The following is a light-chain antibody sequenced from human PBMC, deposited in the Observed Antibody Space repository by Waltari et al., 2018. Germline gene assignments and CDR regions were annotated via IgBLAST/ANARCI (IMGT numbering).Light chain of an antibody. Sequence: QSALTQPPSASGSPGQSVPIPCTGTSRDVAPDVPWYPQHPGKAPQLMIYGVNTRPSGVTDRFSGSKSGNTASLTVSGLQADDEADYYCYSSAGSNNWVFGGGTKLTVL. CDR3: YSSAGSNNWV. CDR2: GVN. CDR1: SRDVAPD. V-gene: IGLV2-8*01. J-gene: IGLJ3*02.